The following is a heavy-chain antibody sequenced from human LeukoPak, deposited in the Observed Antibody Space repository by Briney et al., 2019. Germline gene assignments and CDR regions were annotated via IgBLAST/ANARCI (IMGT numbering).Heavy chain of an antibody. Sequence: GGSLRLSCAASGFSFSTYWMSWVRQGPGKGLEWVASIKRDGSEECYVDSVKGRFTISRDNSKNTPYLQMNSLRAEDTAVYYCARLDTAMVMYYFDYWGQGTLVTVSS. CDR1: GFSFSTYW. J-gene: IGHJ4*02. CDR2: IKRDGSEE. D-gene: IGHD5-18*01. V-gene: IGHV3-7*03. CDR3: ARLDTAMVMYYFDY.